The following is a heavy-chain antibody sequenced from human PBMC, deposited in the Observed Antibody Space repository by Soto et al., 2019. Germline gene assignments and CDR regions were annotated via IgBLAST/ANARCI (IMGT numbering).Heavy chain of an antibody. D-gene: IGHD3-10*01. CDR1: GCSIFTHY. J-gene: IGHJ4*02. Sequence: QVQLQESGPGLVKPSETLSLTRTGSGCSIFTHYWKWIRQPPGKGLEWIDNISYTGETTEHPSLQSRVAMSRDTSKNHFSLKLTSVTAADTAVYYCARLYKGYQGSRTYYLFAFWGQGTQVTVS. CDR3: ARLYKGYQGSRTYYLFAF. CDR2: ISYTGET. V-gene: IGHV4-59*08.